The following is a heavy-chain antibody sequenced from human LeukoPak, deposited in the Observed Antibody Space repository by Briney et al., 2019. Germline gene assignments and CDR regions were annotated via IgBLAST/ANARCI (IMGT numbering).Heavy chain of an antibody. D-gene: IGHD3-10*01. V-gene: IGHV4-31*03. CDR2: IYYSGST. CDR3: ARVPGGYNWFDP. CDR1: GGSISSGGYY. J-gene: IGHJ5*02. Sequence: SETLSLTCTVSGGSISSGGYYWSWIRQHPGKGLEWIGYIYYSGSTYYNPSLKSRVTISVDTSKNQFSLKLSSVTAADTAVYYCARVPGGYNWFDPWGQGTLVTVSS.